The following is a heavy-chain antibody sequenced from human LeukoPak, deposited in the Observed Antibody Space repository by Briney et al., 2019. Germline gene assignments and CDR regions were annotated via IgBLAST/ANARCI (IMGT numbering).Heavy chain of an antibody. Sequence: GRSLRLSCAASGFTFDDYAMHWVRQAPGKGLEWVSGISWNSGSIGYADSVKGRFTISRDNAKNSLYLQMNSLRAEDTALYYCAKGYCSGGSCYSRYYYGMDVWGQGTTVTVSS. D-gene: IGHD2-15*01. CDR2: ISWNSGSI. V-gene: IGHV3-9*01. J-gene: IGHJ6*02. CDR1: GFTFDDYA. CDR3: AKGYCSGGSCYSRYYYGMDV.